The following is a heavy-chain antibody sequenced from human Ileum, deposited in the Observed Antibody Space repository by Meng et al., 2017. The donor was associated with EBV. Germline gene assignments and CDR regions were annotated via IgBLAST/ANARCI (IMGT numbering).Heavy chain of an antibody. V-gene: IGHV3-64*07. CDR1: DFIFSSYS. CDR2: ISYGGTT. Sequence: VQLVASGGSGVQPGGALRLSCAASDFIFSSYSMHWIRQAPGKGLEYVSAISYGGTTYYSDSVKGRFTISRDNSKNMLYLHMGSLRVEDMGVHYCVRMSYGAYDYWGQGTLVTVSS. D-gene: IGHD4/OR15-4a*01. J-gene: IGHJ4*02. CDR3: VRMSYGAYDY.